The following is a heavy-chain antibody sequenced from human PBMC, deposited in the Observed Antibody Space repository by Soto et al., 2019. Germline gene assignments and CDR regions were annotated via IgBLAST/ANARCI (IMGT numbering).Heavy chain of an antibody. CDR1: GYSFTSYA. V-gene: IGHV1-3*01. CDR2: INAGNGNT. CDR3: ARVSGFYYGAD. J-gene: IGHJ4*02. D-gene: IGHD3-22*01. Sequence: QVQLVQSGAEVKKPGASVKVSCKASGYSFTSYAMHWVRQAPGQRLEWMGWINAGNGNTKYSQKFQGRITITRDTAASTAYMDMSSLRSEDTAVYYCARVSGFYYGADWGQGTLVTVSS.